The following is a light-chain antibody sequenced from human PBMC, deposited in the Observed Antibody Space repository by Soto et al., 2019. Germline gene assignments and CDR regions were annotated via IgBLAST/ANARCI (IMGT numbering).Light chain of an antibody. Sequence: EIVLTQPPLSLPVTPGDPASTSSMCSRSLLHSSGYNYVDWYLQKPGQSPQLLIYLVSNRASGVPERFSVIGSGTDGKLKISRVEAEEGGHYYGMQALQTHLNLGQRERLEFK. J-gene: IGKJ5*01. CDR1: RSLLHSSGYNY. CDR2: LVS. CDR3: MQALQTHLN. V-gene: IGKV2-28*01.